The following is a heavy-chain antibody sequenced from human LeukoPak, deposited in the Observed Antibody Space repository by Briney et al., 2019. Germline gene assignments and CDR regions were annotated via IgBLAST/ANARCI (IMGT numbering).Heavy chain of an antibody. V-gene: IGHV3-53*05. CDR1: GFTGSSNY. CDR2: IYSGGST. Sequence: GGSLRRSRAAPGFTGSSNYMSCVRQAPGKGREWVSVIYSGGSTDYAHSVQGRFTISRDNSKSTLYLQMSSLRAEDTAVYYCARVVRVMHFDYWGQGTLVTVS. CDR3: ARVVRVMHFDY. J-gene: IGHJ4*02. D-gene: IGHD3-16*01.